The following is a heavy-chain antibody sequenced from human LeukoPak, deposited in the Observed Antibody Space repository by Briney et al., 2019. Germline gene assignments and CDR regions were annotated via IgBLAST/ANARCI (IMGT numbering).Heavy chain of an antibody. Sequence: GGSLRLSCAASGFTFDDYAMHWVRQAPGKGLEWVSGISWNSGSIGYADSVKGRFTISRDNAKNSLYLQMNSLRAEDTALYYCAKDMGALYGSGRSNAFDIWGQGTMVTVSS. J-gene: IGHJ3*02. CDR2: ISWNSGSI. V-gene: IGHV3-9*01. CDR1: GFTFDDYA. D-gene: IGHD3-10*01. CDR3: AKDMGALYGSGRSNAFDI.